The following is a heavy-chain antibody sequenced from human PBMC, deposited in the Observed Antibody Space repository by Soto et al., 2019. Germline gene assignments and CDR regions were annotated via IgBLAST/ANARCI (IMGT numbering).Heavy chain of an antibody. CDR3: TRACGPPVTHGYDS. Sequence: QVQLQESGPGLVRPSQTLSLTCTVSGGSVTSGGYYWSWIRHCPGKALEWIGYSYSSGDTNYNPSLNSRVAMSVDTSKIQFSLQLTSVTVADTAIFYFTRACGPPVTHGYDSWGQGILVTVSS. D-gene: IGHD2-21*01. J-gene: IGHJ5*01. V-gene: IGHV4-31*03. CDR2: SYSSGDT. CDR1: GGSVTSGGYY.